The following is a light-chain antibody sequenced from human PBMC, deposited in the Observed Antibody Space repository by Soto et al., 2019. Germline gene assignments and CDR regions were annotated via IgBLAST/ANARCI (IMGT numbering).Light chain of an antibody. CDR3: QQYGSSP. V-gene: IGKV3-20*01. J-gene: IGKJ1*01. CDR1: QSISSNY. CDR2: GAS. Sequence: EIVLTQSPGTLSLSPGERATLSCRASQSISSNYLAWYQQKPGQAPRLLIYGASSRATGIPDRFSGSGSGTDFTITISRLEPEDFAVYYCQQYGSSPFGQGTKVEIK.